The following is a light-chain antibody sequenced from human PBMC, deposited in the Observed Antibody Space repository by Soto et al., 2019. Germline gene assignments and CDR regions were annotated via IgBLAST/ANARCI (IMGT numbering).Light chain of an antibody. J-gene: IGLJ1*01. V-gene: IGLV1-40*01. Sequence: QSVLTQPPSVSEAPGQRVTISCTGSSSNIGAGYEAHWYQQVPGTAPKLLIYENNNRPSGVPDRFSGSKSGTSASLAITGLQAEDEAEYYRQSYDSTLSGYFFGTGTKVTVL. CDR1: SSNIGAGYE. CDR2: ENN. CDR3: QSYDSTLSGYF.